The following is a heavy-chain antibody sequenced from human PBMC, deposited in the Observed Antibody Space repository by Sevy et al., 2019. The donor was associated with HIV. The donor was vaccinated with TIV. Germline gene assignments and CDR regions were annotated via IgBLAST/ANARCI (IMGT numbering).Heavy chain of an antibody. CDR2: ISAYNGNT. CDR3: ARAPGYYGSGKVPYYYYYYMDV. CDR1: GYTFTSYG. J-gene: IGHJ6*03. Sequence: ASVKVSCKASGYTFTSYGISWVRQAPGQGLEWMGWISAYNGNTNYAQTLQGRVTMTTDTSTSTAYMELRSLRSDDTAVYYCARAPGYYGSGKVPYYYYYYMDVWGKGTTVTVSS. D-gene: IGHD3-10*01. V-gene: IGHV1-18*01.